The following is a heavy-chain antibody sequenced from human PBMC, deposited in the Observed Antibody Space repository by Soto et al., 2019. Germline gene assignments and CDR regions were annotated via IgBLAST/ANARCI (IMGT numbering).Heavy chain of an antibody. CDR3: ARARGNWNYVWFDP. Sequence: AGSLRLSCAASGFTFSDYYMSWIRQAPGKGLEWVSYISSSGSTIYYADSVKGRFTISRDNAKNSLYLQMNSLRAEDTAVYYCARARGNWNYVWFDPWGQGTLVTVSS. V-gene: IGHV3-11*01. CDR2: ISSSGSTI. CDR1: GFTFSDYY. J-gene: IGHJ5*02. D-gene: IGHD1-7*01.